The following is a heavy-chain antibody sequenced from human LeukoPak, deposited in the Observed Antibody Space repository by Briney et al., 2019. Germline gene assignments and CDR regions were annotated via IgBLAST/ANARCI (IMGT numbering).Heavy chain of an antibody. V-gene: IGHV1-18*01. J-gene: IGHJ4*02. Sequence: EASVKVSCKASGYIFTSYGISWVRQAPGQGLEWMGWISAYNGNTHYAQKLQGRVTMTTDTSTSTAYMELRSLRSDDTAVYYCARPLSSSSGDYFDYWGQGTLVTVSS. CDR3: ARPLSSSSGDYFDY. CDR2: ISAYNGNT. D-gene: IGHD6-6*01. CDR1: GYIFTSYG.